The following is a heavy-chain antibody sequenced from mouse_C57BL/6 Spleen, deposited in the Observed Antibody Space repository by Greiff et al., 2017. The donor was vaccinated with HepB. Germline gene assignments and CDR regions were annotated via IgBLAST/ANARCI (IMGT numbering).Heavy chain of an antibody. V-gene: IGHV1-55*01. CDR2: IYPGSGST. D-gene: IGHD2-12*01. CDR3: ARGTTGGYYFDY. CDR1: GYTFTSYW. Sequence: QVQLKQPGAELVKPGASVKMSCKASGYTFTSYWITWVKQRPGQGLEWIGDIYPGSGSTNYNEKFKSKATLTVDTSSSTAYMQLSSLTSEDSAVYYCARGTTGGYYFDYWGQGTTLTVSS. J-gene: IGHJ2*01.